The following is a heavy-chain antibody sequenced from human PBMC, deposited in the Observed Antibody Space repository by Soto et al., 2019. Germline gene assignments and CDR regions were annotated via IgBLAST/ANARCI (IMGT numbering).Heavy chain of an antibody. CDR2: IGGSGGST. CDR3: AKDRVGCGYYYDYFDY. D-gene: IGHD3-22*01. J-gene: IGHJ4*02. Sequence: GGSLRLSCAASGFPFSSYAMSWVRQPPGKGLDWVSAIGGSGGSTYYADSVKGRFNISSDNSKNTQYLQMNSLRAEDAAVYSCAKDRVGCGYYYDYFDYWGQGTLVTVSS. V-gene: IGHV3-23*01. CDR1: GFPFSSYA.